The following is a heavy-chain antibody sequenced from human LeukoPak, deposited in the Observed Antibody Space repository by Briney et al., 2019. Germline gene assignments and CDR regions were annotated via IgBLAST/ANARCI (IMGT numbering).Heavy chain of an antibody. CDR3: ARRDWIVVVVAATGDAFDI. CDR1: GGSVSSGSYY. CDR2: IYYSGST. Sequence: PSETLSLTCTVSGGSVSSGSYYWSWIRQPPGKGLEWIGYIYYSGSTNYNPSLKSRVTISVDTSKNQFSLKLSSVTAADTAVYYCARRDWIVVVVAATGDAFDIWGQGTMVTVSS. V-gene: IGHV4-61*01. J-gene: IGHJ3*02. D-gene: IGHD2-15*01.